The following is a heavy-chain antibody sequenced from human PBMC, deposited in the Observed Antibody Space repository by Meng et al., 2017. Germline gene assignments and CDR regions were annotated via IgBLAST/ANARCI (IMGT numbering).Heavy chain of an antibody. CDR2: IKQDGSEK. D-gene: IGHD3-22*01. V-gene: IGHV3-7*01. CDR1: GFTFSSYW. CDR3: ARAPRFYYYYDSSGYYHI. Sequence: GGSLRLSCAASGFTFSSYWMSWVRQAPGKGLEWVANIKQDGSEKYYVDSVKGRFTISRDNAKNSLYLQMNSLRAEDTAVYYCARAPRFYYYYDSSGYYHIWGQGTMVTVSS. J-gene: IGHJ3*02.